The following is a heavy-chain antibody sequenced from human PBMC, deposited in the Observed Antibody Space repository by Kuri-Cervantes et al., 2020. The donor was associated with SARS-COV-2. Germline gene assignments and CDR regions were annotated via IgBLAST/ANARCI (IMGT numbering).Heavy chain of an antibody. D-gene: IGHD2-2*01. CDR3: AREHCSSTSCYGLDY. CDR2: ISSSSSCI. CDR1: GFTFSSYS. V-gene: IGHV3-21*01. Sequence: GESLKISCAASGFTFSSYSMNWVRQAPGKGLEWVSSISSSSSCIYYADSVKGRFTISRDNAKNSLYLQMNSLRAEDTAVYYCAREHCSSTSCYGLDYWGQGTLVTVSS. J-gene: IGHJ4*02.